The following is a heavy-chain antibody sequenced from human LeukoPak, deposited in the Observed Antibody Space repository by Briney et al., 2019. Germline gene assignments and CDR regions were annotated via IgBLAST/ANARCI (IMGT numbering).Heavy chain of an antibody. V-gene: IGHV1-3*01. CDR3: ARDLRVVVAATPKNYYYYGMDV. J-gene: IGHJ6*02. CDR2: INAGNGNT. CDR1: GYTFTNYT. D-gene: IGHD2-15*01. Sequence: GASVTVSCKASGYTFTNYTLNWVRQAPGQRLEWMGWINAGNGNTKYSQKFQGRVTITRDTSASTAYMELSSLRSEDTAVYYCARDLRVVVAATPKNYYYYGMDVWGQGTTVTVSS.